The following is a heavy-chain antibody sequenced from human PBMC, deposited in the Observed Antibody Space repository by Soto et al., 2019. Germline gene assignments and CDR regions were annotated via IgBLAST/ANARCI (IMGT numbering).Heavy chain of an antibody. CDR3: AKDTTGTYTTFDY. V-gene: IGHV3-9*01. J-gene: IGHJ4*02. CDR1: GFSFENHA. Sequence: EVQLVESGGGLVQPGRSLRLSCTASGFSFENHAMHWVRQAPGKGLEWVSGISWNSDSKGYADSAKGRFTVSRDNAKNSLYLQMNSLRAEDTALYYCAKDTTGTYTTFDYWGQGTLVTVSS. CDR2: ISWNSDSK. D-gene: IGHD1-1*01.